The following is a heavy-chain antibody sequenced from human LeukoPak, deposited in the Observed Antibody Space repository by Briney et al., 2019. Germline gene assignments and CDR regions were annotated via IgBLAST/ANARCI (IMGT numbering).Heavy chain of an antibody. CDR3: ARVRSVYSSGWYGVGY. CDR1: GYTFTSYG. CDR2: INPNSGGT. V-gene: IGHV1-2*02. J-gene: IGHJ4*02. Sequence: ASVKVSCKASGYTFTSYGISWVRQAPGQGLEWMGWINPNSGGTNYAQKFQGRVTMTRDTSISTAYMGLSRLRSDDTAVYYCARVRSVYSSGWYGVGYWGQGTLVTVSS. D-gene: IGHD6-19*01.